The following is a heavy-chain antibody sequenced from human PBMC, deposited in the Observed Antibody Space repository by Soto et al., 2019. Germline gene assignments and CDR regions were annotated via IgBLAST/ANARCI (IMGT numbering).Heavy chain of an antibody. CDR1: GFTFSNYA. J-gene: IGHJ2*01. D-gene: IGHD4-4*01. Sequence: EVQLLESGGDLVQPGGSLRLSCEASGFTFSNYAMSWVRQAPGKGLEWVSGISGGGVTPSYADSVKGRFTISRATSSDKSKNTLYLQMNSLRAEDTAVYYCAKNSNYVAWYFDLWGRGTLVTVSS. CDR3: AKNSNYVAWYFDL. CDR2: ISGGGVTP. V-gene: IGHV3-23*01.